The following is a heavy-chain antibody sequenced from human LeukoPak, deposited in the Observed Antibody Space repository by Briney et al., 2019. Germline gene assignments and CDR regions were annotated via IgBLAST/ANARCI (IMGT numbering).Heavy chain of an antibody. Sequence: GESLKISCKGSGYTFTSYWISWVRQMPGKGLEWMGRIDPSDSYTNYSPSFQGHVTISADKSISTAYLQWSSLKASDTAMYYCAGAGIAVAGNAEYFQHWGQGTLVTVSS. CDR3: AGAGIAVAGNAEYFQH. V-gene: IGHV5-10-1*01. D-gene: IGHD6-19*01. CDR1: GYTFTSYW. J-gene: IGHJ1*01. CDR2: IDPSDSYT.